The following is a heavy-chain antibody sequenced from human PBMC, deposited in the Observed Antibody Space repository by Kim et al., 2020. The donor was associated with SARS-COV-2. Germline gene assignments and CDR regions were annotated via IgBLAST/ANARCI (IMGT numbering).Heavy chain of an antibody. V-gene: IGHV1-18*01. Sequence: YAQKLQGRVTMTTDTSTSTAYMELRSLRSDDTAVDYCATYLGKQWRYFDLWGRGTLVTVSS. D-gene: IGHD6-19*01. J-gene: IGHJ2*01. CDR3: ATYLGKQWRYFDL.